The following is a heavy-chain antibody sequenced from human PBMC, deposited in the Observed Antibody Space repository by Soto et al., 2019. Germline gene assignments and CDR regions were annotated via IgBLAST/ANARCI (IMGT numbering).Heavy chain of an antibody. CDR3: ARDEGDYGSGSQGSFDY. Sequence: GGSLRLSCAASGFTFSSYAMHWVRQSPGKGLEWVAVISYDGSNKYYADSVKGRFTISRDNSKNTLYLQMNSLRAEDTAVYYCARDEGDYGSGSQGSFDYWGQGTLVTVSS. D-gene: IGHD3-10*01. CDR1: GFTFSSYA. CDR2: ISYDGSNK. J-gene: IGHJ4*02. V-gene: IGHV3-30-3*01.